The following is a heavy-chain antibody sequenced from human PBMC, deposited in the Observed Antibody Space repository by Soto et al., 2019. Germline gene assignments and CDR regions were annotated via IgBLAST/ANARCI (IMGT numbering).Heavy chain of an antibody. CDR3: AKVAHYYESRGVDY. CDR2: ISYDGSNK. J-gene: IGHJ4*02. CDR1: GFTFSSYG. Sequence: QVQLVESGGGVVQPGRSLRLSCAASGFTFSSYGMHWVRQAPGKGLEWVAVISYDGSNKYYADSVKGRFTISRDNSKNTLYLQMNSLRAEDTAVYYCAKVAHYYESRGVDYWGQGTLVTVSS. V-gene: IGHV3-30*18. D-gene: IGHD3-22*01.